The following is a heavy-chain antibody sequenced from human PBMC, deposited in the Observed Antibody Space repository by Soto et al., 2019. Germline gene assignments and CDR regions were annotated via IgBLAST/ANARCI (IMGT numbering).Heavy chain of an antibody. D-gene: IGHD2-15*01. CDR1: GFTVSSNY. Sequence: GGSLRLSCAASGFTVSSNYLTWVRQAPGKGLEWVSVIYKSGRTYYTGSVKHRFTISRENARNSMFLQMNSVTVGDTAVYYCARAYTGRLPRRADYYYALDVWGQGIMVTVSS. CDR2: IYKSGRT. V-gene: IGHV3-66*01. J-gene: IGHJ6*02. CDR3: ARAYTGRLPRRADYYYALDV.